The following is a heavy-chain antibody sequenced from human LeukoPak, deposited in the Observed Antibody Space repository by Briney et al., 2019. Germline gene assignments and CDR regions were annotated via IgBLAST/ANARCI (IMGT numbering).Heavy chain of an antibody. V-gene: IGHV3-20*01. CDR3: ARVAHKPDYYGWLDP. D-gene: IGHD3-10*01. CDR1: GFTFDDYG. Sequence: GGSVRLSCAASGFTFDDYGMSWVRQAPGKGLEWVPGINWNGGNTKYADSVKGRFIISRDNAKNSLYLQMNSLRAEDTALYHCARVAHKPDYYGWLDPWGQGTLVTVSS. CDR2: INWNGGNT. J-gene: IGHJ5*02.